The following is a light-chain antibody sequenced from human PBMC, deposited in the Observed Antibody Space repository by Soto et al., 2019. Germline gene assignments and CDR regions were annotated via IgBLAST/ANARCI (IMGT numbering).Light chain of an antibody. Sequence: IVLTQSPGTLSLSPGERATLSCRTSQSISPTYLAWYQQKPGQAPRLLIYGASTRATGIPDRFSVGGSGTDFTLTISRLEPEDFAVYYCHHYGSSPPITFGPGTKVDIK. CDR2: GAS. V-gene: IGKV3-20*01. CDR3: HHYGSSPPIT. CDR1: QSISPTY. J-gene: IGKJ3*01.